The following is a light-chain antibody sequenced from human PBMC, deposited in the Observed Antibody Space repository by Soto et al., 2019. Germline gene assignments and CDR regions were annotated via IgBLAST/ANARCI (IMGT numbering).Light chain of an antibody. CDR2: AAS. J-gene: IGKJ1*01. Sequence: DIQMTQSPRFLSASVGDRVTITCRASQNICTYLTWYQQKPGKGPTVLIYAASTLQRGVPSRFSGSTTGTDFTLTITGLQPEDSATYYCQQTLSVPRTFGLGTKVDIK. CDR1: QNICTY. CDR3: QQTLSVPRT. V-gene: IGKV1-39*01.